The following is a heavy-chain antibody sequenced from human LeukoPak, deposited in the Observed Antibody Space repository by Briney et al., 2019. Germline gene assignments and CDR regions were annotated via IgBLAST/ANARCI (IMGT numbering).Heavy chain of an antibody. J-gene: IGHJ3*02. CDR3: ARDGIAAAGPLDAFDI. CDR1: GGTFSSYA. Sequence: SVKVSCKASGGTFSSYAISWVRQAPGQGLEWMGGIIPIFGTANYAQKFQGRVTITADESTSTAYMELSSLRSEDTAVYYCARDGIAAAGPLDAFDIWGQGTMVTVPS. CDR2: IIPIFGTA. V-gene: IGHV1-69*13. D-gene: IGHD6-13*01.